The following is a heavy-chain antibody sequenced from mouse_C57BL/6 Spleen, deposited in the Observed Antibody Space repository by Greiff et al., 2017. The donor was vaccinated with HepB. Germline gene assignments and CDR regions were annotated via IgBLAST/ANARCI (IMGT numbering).Heavy chain of an antibody. CDR3: APYYGSPFAY. Sequence: VQLQQSGAELARPGASVKMSCKASGYTFTSYTMHWVTQRPGQGLEWIGYINPSSGYTKYNQKFKDKATLTADKSSSTAYMQLSSLTSEDSAVYYCAPYYGSPFAYWGQGTLVTVSA. J-gene: IGHJ3*01. V-gene: IGHV1-4*01. D-gene: IGHD1-1*01. CDR1: GYTFTSYT. CDR2: INPSSGYT.